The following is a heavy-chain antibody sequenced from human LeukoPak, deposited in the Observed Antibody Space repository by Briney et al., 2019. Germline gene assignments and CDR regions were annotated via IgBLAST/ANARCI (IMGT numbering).Heavy chain of an antibody. CDR2: IYYSGST. CDR1: GGSISSYY. V-gene: IGHV4-59*01. D-gene: IGHD4-17*01. CDR3: VSDDYGADY. J-gene: IGHJ4*02. Sequence: LSETLSLTCTVSGGSISSYYWSWIRQPPGKGLEWIGYIYYSGSTNYNPSLKSRVTISVDTSKNQFSLKLSSVTVADTAVYYCVSDDYGADYWGQGTLVTVSS.